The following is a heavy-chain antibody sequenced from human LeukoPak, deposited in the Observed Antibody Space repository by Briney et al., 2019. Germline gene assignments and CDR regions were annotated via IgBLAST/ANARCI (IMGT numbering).Heavy chain of an antibody. Sequence: GGSLRLSCAASGFTFSSYAMSWVRQAPGKGLAWVSTISGGSGSTYCADSVKGRFTISRDNAKNSLYLQMNSLRVEDTAVYYCARAMDYWGPGTLVTVSS. V-gene: IGHV3-23*01. CDR2: ISGGSGST. CDR3: ARAMDY. J-gene: IGHJ4*02. CDR1: GFTFSSYA.